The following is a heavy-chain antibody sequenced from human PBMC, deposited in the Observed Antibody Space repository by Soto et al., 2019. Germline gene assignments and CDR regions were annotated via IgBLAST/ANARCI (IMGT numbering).Heavy chain of an antibody. V-gene: IGHV1-2*06. CDR3: ARVMSITLLDDY. J-gene: IGHJ4*02. CDR1: GYIFTDYY. D-gene: IGHD3-10*01. CDR2: INPNSGGT. Sequence: ASVKVSCKASGYIFTDYYMHWVRQAPGQELGWMGRINPNSGGTNYAQKFQGRVTMTRDTSISTAYTELSSLRSDDTAVYYCARVMSITLLDDYWGQGTLVTVSS.